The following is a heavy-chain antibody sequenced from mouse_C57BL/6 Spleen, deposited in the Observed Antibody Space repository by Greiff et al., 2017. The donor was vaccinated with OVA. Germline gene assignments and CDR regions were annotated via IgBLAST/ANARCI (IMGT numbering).Heavy chain of an antibody. J-gene: IGHJ2*01. CDR3: AREADYGNSFDY. D-gene: IGHD2-1*01. CDR1: GFTFSSYA. CDR2: ISDGGSYT. V-gene: IGHV5-4*01. Sequence: EVKLMESGGGLVKPGGSLKLSCAASGFTFSSYAMSWVRQTPEKRLEWVATISDGGSYTYYPDNVKGRFTISRDNAKNNLYLQMSHLKSEDTAMYYCAREADYGNSFDYWGQGTTLTVSS.